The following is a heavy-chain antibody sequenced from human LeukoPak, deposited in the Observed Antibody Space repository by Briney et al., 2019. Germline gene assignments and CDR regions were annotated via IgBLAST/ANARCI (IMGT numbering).Heavy chain of an antibody. CDR2: INTDGSST. D-gene: IGHD3-22*01. CDR3: ARDPTTYYYDSSGYFG. J-gene: IGHJ4*02. CDR1: GFTFSSYW. V-gene: IGHV3-74*01. Sequence: PGGSLRLSCAASGFTFSSYWMHWVRQAPGKGLVWVSRINTDGSSTSYADSVKGRFTISRDHAKNTMYLQMNSLRAEDTAVYYCARDPTTYYYDSSGYFGWGQGTLVTVSS.